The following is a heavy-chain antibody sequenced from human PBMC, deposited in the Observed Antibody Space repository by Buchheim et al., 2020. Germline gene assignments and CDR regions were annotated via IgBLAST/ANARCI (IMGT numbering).Heavy chain of an antibody. J-gene: IGHJ2*01. CDR3: ARQPNDMITFGGVPYWYFDL. D-gene: IGHD3-16*01. V-gene: IGHV4-59*08. CDR2: IYYSGST. Sequence: QVQLQESGPGLVKPSETLSLTCTVSGGSISSYYWSWIRQPPGKGLEWIGYIYYSGSTNYNPSLKSRVTISVDTSKNQFSLKLSSVTAADTAVYYCARQPNDMITFGGVPYWYFDLWGRGTL. CDR1: GGSISSYY.